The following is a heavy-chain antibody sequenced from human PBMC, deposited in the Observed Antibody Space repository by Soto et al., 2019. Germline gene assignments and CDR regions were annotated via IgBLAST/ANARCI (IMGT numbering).Heavy chain of an antibody. Sequence: GGSLRVSCAASGFTFTRYSMNWVRQAPGKGLEWVSSISSTTNYIYYGDSMKGRFTISRDNAKNSLYLEMNSLRAEDTAVYYCARESEDLTSNFDYWGQGTLVTVSS. J-gene: IGHJ4*02. V-gene: IGHV3-21*06. CDR3: ARESEDLTSNFDY. CDR2: ISSTTNYI. CDR1: GFTFTRYS.